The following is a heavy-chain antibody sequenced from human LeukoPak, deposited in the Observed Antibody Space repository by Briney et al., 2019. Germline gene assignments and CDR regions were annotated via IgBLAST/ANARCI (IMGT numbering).Heavy chain of an antibody. Sequence: GGSLRLSCAASGFTFRVYDIHGARQARGKGVECVAVMWSDGSNKYYAESVKGRFTISKDNSKKTLYLQMNSLRVEDTAVYYCGRASESFDYWRQGALVTVSS. CDR2: MWSDGSNK. V-gene: IGHV3-33*01. J-gene: IGHJ4*02. CDR3: GRASESFDY. CDR1: GFTFRVYD.